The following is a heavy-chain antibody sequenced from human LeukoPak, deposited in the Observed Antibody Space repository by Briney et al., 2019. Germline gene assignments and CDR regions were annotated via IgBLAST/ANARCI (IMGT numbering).Heavy chain of an antibody. CDR1: GYTFIDYY. D-gene: IGHD3-22*01. CDR2: VDPEDGET. J-gene: IGHJ4*02. V-gene: IGHV1-69-2*01. Sequence: GASVTVSCKASGYTFIDYYMHWVQQAPGKGLEWMGHVDPEDGETKYAEKFQGRVAITADTSTDTAYMELSSLRSEDTAVYYCATGARTILYDTVGTDYWGQGTLVTVSS. CDR3: ATGARTILYDTVGTDY.